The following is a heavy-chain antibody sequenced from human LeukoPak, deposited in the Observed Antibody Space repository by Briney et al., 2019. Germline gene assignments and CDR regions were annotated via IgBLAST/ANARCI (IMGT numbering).Heavy chain of an antibody. CDR1: GFTFSSYS. Sequence: GGSLRLSCAASGFTFSSYSMNWVRQAPGKGLEWISYISSSSVTIYYADSVKGRFTISRDNAKNSLYLQMNSQRAEDTAVYYCTRLHGGYPFDYWGQGTLVTVSS. CDR2: ISSSSVTI. CDR3: TRLHGGYPFDY. D-gene: IGHD2-15*01. V-gene: IGHV3-48*01. J-gene: IGHJ4*02.